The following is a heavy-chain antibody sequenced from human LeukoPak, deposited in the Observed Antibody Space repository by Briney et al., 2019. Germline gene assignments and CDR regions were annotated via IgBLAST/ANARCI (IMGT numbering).Heavy chain of an antibody. D-gene: IGHD2-2*01. CDR2: IYYSGST. Sequence: SETLSLTCTVSGGSISSYYWSWIRQPPGKGLEWIGYIYYSGSTNYNPSLKSRVNISVDTSKNQFSLKLSSVTAADTAVYYCARSSSLRSWYYMDVWGKGTTVTVSS. CDR1: GGSISSYY. CDR3: ARSSSLRSWYYMDV. V-gene: IGHV4-59*13. J-gene: IGHJ6*03.